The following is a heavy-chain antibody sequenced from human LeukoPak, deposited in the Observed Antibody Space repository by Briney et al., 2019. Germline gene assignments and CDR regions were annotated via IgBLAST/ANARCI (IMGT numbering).Heavy chain of an antibody. CDR2: ISSNGGST. CDR1: GFTFSSYA. V-gene: IGHV3-64D*06. CDR3: VSLSEEWYSPLDY. J-gene: IGHJ4*02. Sequence: PGGSLRLSCSASGFTFSSYAMHWVRQARWKGLEYVSAISSNGGSTYYADSVKGRFTISRDNSKNTLYLQMSSLRAEDTAVYYCVSLSEEWYSPLDYWGQGTLVTVSS. D-gene: IGHD3-3*01.